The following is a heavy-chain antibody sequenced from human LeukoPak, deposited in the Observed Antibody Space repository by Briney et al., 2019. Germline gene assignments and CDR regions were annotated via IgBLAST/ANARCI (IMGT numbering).Heavy chain of an antibody. J-gene: IGHJ4*02. V-gene: IGHV3-74*01. D-gene: IGHD3-22*01. CDR1: GFTLSSYW. CDR2: INTDGSST. CDR3: ARDLYRIVVVPHYFDY. Sequence: GGSLRLSCSASGFTLSSYWMHWVRQAPGKGLVWVSRINTDGSSTNYADPVKGRFTISRDNAKNSLYLQMNSLRAEDTAVYYCARDLYRIVVVPHYFDYWGQGTLVTVSS.